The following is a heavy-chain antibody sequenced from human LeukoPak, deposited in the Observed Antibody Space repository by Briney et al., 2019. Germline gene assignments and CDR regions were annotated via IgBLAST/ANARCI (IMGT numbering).Heavy chain of an antibody. D-gene: IGHD3-3*01. CDR1: GFTFDDYG. CDR2: INWNGGST. J-gene: IGHJ6*03. V-gene: IGHV3-20*04. Sequence: RTGGSLRLSCAASGFTFDDYGMSWVRQAPGKGLEWVSGINWNGGSTGYADSVKGRSTISRDNAKNSLYLQMNSLRAEDTALYYCARDKSSASGYSYYYYMDVWGKGTTVTVSS. CDR3: ARDKSSASGYSYYYYMDV.